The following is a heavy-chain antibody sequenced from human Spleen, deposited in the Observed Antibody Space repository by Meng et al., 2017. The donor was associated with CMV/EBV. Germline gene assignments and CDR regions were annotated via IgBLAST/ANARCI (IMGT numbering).Heavy chain of an antibody. J-gene: IGHJ4*02. CDR3: AREGDYYDRSGNYPSFLDY. CDR2: INQDGSEK. V-gene: IGHV3-7*01. D-gene: IGHD3-22*01. Sequence: ESLKISCGASRLSSTHWMSWVRQAPGKGLEWVANINQDGSEKYYVDSVKGRFSISRDNARNSLFLQMSSLRAEDTAVYFCAREGDYYDRSGNYPSFLDYWGQGTVVTVSS. CDR1: RLSSTHW.